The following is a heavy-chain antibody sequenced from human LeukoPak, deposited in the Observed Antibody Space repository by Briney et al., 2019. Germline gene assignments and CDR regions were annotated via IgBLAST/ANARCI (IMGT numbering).Heavy chain of an antibody. D-gene: IGHD2-2*01. J-gene: IGHJ5*02. Sequence: PSETLSLTCAVYGGSFSGYYWSWIRQPPGKGLEWSGEINHSGSTNYNPSLKSRVTISVDTSKNQFSLKLSSVTAADTAVYYCARAPYGRQLLRKAKWFDPWGQGTLVTVSS. CDR3: ARAPYGRQLLRKAKWFDP. V-gene: IGHV4-34*01. CDR2: INHSGST. CDR1: GGSFSGYY.